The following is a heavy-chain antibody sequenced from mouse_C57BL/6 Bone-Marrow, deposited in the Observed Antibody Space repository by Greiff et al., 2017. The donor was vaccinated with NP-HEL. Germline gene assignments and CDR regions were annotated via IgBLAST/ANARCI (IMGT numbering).Heavy chain of an antibody. CDR2: ISPRSGNT. CDR1: GYTFTSYG. D-gene: IGHD1-1*01. Sequence: QAQLQQSGAELARPGASVKLSCKASGYTFTSYGISWVKQRTGQGLEWIGEISPRSGNTYYNEKFKGNATLTADKSSSTAYMELRSLTSEDSAVYFCARDPNYYSSSYRYFDVWGTGTTVTVSS. V-gene: IGHV1-81*01. J-gene: IGHJ1*03. CDR3: ARDPNYYSSSYRYFDV.